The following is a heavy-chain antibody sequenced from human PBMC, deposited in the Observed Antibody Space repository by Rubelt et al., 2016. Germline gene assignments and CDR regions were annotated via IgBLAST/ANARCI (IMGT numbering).Heavy chain of an antibody. Sequence: QVQLVQSGAEVKKPGASVKDSCKASGYTFTSYYMHWVRQAPGQGLEWMGWINPNSGGTNYAQKFQGRVTMTRDTSVSTAYMELSRLTSDDTAVYYCARGNSGYDYGLDYWGQGTLVTVSS. CDR1: GYTFTSYY. V-gene: IGHV1-2*02. D-gene: IGHD5-12*01. CDR3: ARGNSGYDYGLDY. J-gene: IGHJ4*02. CDR2: INPNSGGT.